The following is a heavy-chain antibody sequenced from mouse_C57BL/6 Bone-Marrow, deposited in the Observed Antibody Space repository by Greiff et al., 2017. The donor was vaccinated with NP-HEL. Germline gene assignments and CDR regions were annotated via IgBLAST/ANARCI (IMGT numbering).Heavy chain of an antibody. CDR2: ISSGSSTI. CDR3: ARLYRGLYYYAMDY. V-gene: IGHV5-17*01. J-gene: IGHJ4*01. Sequence: EVMLVESGGGLVKPGGSLKLSCAASGFTFSDYGMHWVRQAPEKGLEWVAYISSGSSTIYYADTVKGRFTISRDNAKNTLFLQMTSLRSEDTAMYYCARLYRGLYYYAMDYWGQGTSVTVSS. D-gene: IGHD2-12*01. CDR1: GFTFSDYG.